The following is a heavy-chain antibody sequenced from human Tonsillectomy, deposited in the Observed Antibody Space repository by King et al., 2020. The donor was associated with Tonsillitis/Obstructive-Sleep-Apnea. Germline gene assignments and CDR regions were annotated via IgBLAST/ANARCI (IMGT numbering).Heavy chain of an antibody. V-gene: IGHV3-74*01. Sequence: VQLVESGGGLVQPGGPLRLSCAAXGFTFXSXWMHWVRQAPGXGLVWVSRINRDGSSTSYADSVKGRFTISRDNAKNTLYLQMNRLRAEDTAVYYCGXXXDXXSYYXXYYMXVWGXXTTVTVS. J-gene: IGHJ6*03. CDR2: INRDGSST. CDR1: GFTFXSXW. CDR3: GXXXDXXSYYXXYYMXV.